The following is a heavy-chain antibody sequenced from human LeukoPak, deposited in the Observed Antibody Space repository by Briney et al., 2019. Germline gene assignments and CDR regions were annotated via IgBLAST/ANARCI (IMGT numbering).Heavy chain of an antibody. J-gene: IGHJ3*02. V-gene: IGHV1-69*05. D-gene: IGHD2-21*02. CDR2: IIPIFGTA. CDR3: ARSRGGDYVYDAFEI. Sequence: SVKVSCKASGGTFSSYAISWVRQAPGQGLEWMGRIIPIFGTANYAQKFQGRVTITTDESTSTAYMELSSLRSEDTAVYYCARSRGGDYVYDAFEIRGQGTMVTVSS. CDR1: GGTFSSYA.